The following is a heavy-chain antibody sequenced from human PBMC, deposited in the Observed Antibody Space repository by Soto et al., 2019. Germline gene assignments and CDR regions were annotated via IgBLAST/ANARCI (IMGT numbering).Heavy chain of an antibody. Sequence: QVQLVESGGGVVQPGRSLRLSCAASGFTFSSYGMHWVRQAPGKGLEWVAVISYDGSNKYYADSVKGRFTISRDNSKNTLYLQMNSLRAEDTAVYYCAKGWYSSSWYLGWTITRLEYWYFDLWGRGTLVTVSS. CDR1: GFTFSSYG. CDR2: ISYDGSNK. CDR3: AKGWYSSSWYLGWTITRLEYWYFDL. J-gene: IGHJ2*01. D-gene: IGHD6-13*01. V-gene: IGHV3-30*18.